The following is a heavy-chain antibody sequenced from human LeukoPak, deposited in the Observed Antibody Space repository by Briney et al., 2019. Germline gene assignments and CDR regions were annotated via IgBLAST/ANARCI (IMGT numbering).Heavy chain of an antibody. V-gene: IGHV1-8*01. J-gene: IGHJ3*02. CDR2: MNSNSGNT. Sequence: GASVKVSCKASGYTFTSYDINWVRQATGQGLEWMGWMNSNSGNTGYAQKFQGRVTMTRNTSISTAYMELSSLRSEDTAVYYCAVVAAEDDAFDIWGQGTMVTVSS. D-gene: IGHD6-13*01. CDR1: GYTFTSYD. CDR3: AVVAAEDDAFDI.